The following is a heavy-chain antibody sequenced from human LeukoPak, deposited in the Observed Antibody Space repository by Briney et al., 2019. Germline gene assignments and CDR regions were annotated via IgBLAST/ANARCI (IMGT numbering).Heavy chain of an antibody. CDR1: GFTFSGDA. V-gene: IGHV3-23*01. J-gene: IGHJ4*02. CDR3: AKAEIAMGILAS. Sequence: PGGSLRLSCAASGFTFSGDAMSWVRQAPGKGLEWVSGISSSGATTYYTDAVKGRFTISRDNSGNTLYLQMDRLRAEDTATYYCAKAEIAMGILASWGQGILVTVSS. CDR2: ISSSGATT. D-gene: IGHD5-18*01.